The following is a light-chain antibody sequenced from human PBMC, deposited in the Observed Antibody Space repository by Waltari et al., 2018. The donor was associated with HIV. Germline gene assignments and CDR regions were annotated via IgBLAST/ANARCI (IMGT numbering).Light chain of an antibody. CDR3: AAWDDSLNVL. CDR2: SNN. J-gene: IGLJ3*02. Sequence: QSVLTQPPSASGTPGQRVTIPCSGSSSNIGSTTVNGYPQLPGTAPKLLICSNNRRPSGVPDRFSGSKSGTSASLAISGLQSEDEADYYCAAWDDSLNVLFGGGTKLTVL. V-gene: IGLV1-44*01. CDR1: SSNIGSTT.